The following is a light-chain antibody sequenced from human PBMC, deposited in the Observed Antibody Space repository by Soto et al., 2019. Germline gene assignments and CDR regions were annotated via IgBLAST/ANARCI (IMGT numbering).Light chain of an antibody. V-gene: IGKV3-20*01. CDR3: QQYGSSPRT. CDR1: QSVDRY. J-gene: IGKJ1*01. CDR2: GAS. Sequence: EVVLTQSPDTLSLSPGETATLSCRASQSVDRYVAWYQQKPGQAPRLLIYGASSRATGIPDRFSGSGSGTDFTLTISRLEPEDFAVYYCQQYGSSPRTFGQGTKVEIK.